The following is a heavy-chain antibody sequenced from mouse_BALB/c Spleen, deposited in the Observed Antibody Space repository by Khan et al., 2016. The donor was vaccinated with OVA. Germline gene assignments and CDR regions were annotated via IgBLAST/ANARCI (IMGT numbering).Heavy chain of an antibody. CDR1: GFNIKDTY. J-gene: IGHJ2*01. CDR3: ARMARK. Sequence: VQLKQSGADLVKPGASVRLSCTSSGFNIKDTYMHWVKQRPEQGLEWIGRIDPANGDTKYDPKFQGKATITADTSSNTAYLQLSSLTSEDTAVYYCARMARKWGQGTTLTVSS. V-gene: IGHV14-3*02. CDR2: IDPANGDT.